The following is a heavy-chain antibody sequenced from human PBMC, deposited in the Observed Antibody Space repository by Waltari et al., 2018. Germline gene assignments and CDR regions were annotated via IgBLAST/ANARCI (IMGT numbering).Heavy chain of an antibody. CDR3: ARMGSTSRHSSRDIMDV. CDR1: DGSTTNNY. J-gene: IGHJ6*02. Sequence: QVQLQESGPGLVKPSETLSLTCTVSDGSTTNNYWSWIRQPAGEGLEWIGRIYSSGTTDYNPSLTSRVTMLVDTSKNQFSLKLSSVTAADTAVYYCARMGSTSRHSSRDIMDVWGQGASVTVSS. D-gene: IGHD2-2*01. V-gene: IGHV4-4*07. CDR2: IYSSGTT.